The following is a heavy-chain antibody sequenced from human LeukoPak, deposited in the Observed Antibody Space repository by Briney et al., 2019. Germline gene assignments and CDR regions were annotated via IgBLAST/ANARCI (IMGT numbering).Heavy chain of an antibody. D-gene: IGHD3-9*01. CDR1: GFTFSTSA. Sequence: GGSLRLSCAASGFTFSTSAMKWVRQVPGKGLEWVSSIDYDSSHIYYAASVRGRFTISRDNARDSVYLQMDSLRVEDTAVYYCTRDPLRYLRVGHYDYWGQGTLVAVSS. CDR3: TRDPLRYLRVGHYDY. CDR2: IDYDSSHI. V-gene: IGHV3-21*01. J-gene: IGHJ4*02.